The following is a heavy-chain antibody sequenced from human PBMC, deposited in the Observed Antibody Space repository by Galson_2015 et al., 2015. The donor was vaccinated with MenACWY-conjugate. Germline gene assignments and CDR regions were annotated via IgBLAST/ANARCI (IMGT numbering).Heavy chain of an antibody. D-gene: IGHD1-26*01. CDR1: GVTFSGSA. Sequence: SLRLSCAASGVTFSGSAMHWVRQASGEGLEWVGRIRSKANSYATAYAASVKGRFTISRDDSKNTAYLQMNSLKTEDTAVYYCTRGSLRPSTYYGMDVWGQGTTVTVSS. J-gene: IGHJ6*02. CDR3: TRGSLRPSTYYGMDV. CDR2: IRSKANSYAT. V-gene: IGHV3-73*01.